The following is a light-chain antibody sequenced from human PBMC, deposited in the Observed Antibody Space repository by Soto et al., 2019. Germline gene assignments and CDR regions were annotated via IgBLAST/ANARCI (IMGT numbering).Light chain of an antibody. J-gene: IGLJ2*01. CDR3: ISYTSSSTVV. CDR2: EVS. Sequence: QSALTQPASVSGSPGQSITISCTGTSSDVGGYNYVSWYQQHPGKAPKLMIYEVSNRPSGGSNRFSGSKSGNTASLTISGLQAEDEVDYFWISYTSSSTVVFGGGSKVTVL. CDR1: SSDVGGYNY. V-gene: IGLV2-14*01.